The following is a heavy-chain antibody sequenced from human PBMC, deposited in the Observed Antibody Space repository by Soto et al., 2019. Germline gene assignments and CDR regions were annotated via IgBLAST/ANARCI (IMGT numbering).Heavy chain of an antibody. Sequence: QVQLQQRGAGLLRPSETLSLTCAVSTESLRGYYWTWIRQSPGKGLEWIGEISQSGFTNYNPSFESRITLSVDTAKSEFSRLLTSMTAADTALYYCARGLFSSGWYSYFDPWGQGTPVTVSS. CDR1: TESLRGYY. V-gene: IGHV4-34*01. CDR2: ISQSGFT. CDR3: ARGLFSSGWYSYFDP. J-gene: IGHJ5*02. D-gene: IGHD6-19*01.